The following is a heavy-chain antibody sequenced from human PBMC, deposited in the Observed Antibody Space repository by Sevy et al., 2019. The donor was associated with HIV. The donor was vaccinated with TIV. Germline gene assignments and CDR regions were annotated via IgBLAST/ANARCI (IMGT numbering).Heavy chain of an antibody. D-gene: IGHD3-9*01. CDR2: IWYDGSNK. CDR3: AREDTGYPFDY. V-gene: IGHV3-33*01. Sequence: GGSLRLSCAASGFTFSSYGMHWVRQAPGKGLEWVAVIWYDGSNKYYADSVKGRFTISRDNSKNTLYLQMNSLRAEDTVVYYCAREDTGYPFDYWGQGTLVTVSS. CDR1: GFTFSSYG. J-gene: IGHJ4*02.